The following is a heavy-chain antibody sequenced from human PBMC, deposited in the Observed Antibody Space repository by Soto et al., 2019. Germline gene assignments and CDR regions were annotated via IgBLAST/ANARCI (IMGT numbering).Heavy chain of an antibody. CDR2: IFYSGTA. D-gene: IGHD3-10*01. V-gene: IGHV4-30-4*01. J-gene: IGHJ5*02. CDR3: ARTDYGTAYFDP. CDR1: GDSISSGNHS. Sequence: SETLSLTXTVSGDSISSGNHSWSWIRQPPGKGLEWIGYIFYSGTAYYNPSLKSRLTISVDTSKNQFSLKLSSVTAADTAVYYCARTDYGTAYFDPWGQGSLVTGSS.